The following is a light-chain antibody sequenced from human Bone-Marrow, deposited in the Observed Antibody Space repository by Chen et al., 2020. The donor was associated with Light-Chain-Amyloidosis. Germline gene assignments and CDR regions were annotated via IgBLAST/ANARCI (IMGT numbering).Light chain of an antibody. CDR3: QSADSSGTYEVI. J-gene: IGLJ2*01. CDR2: RDT. Sequence: SYELTQPPSVSVSPGHTPGLPCSGDDLPTKYAYWYQQKPGQAPVLVIHRDTERPSGISERFSGSSSGTTATLTISGVQAEDEADYHCQSADSSGTYEVIFGGGTKLTVL. V-gene: IGLV3-25*03. CDR1: DLPTKY.